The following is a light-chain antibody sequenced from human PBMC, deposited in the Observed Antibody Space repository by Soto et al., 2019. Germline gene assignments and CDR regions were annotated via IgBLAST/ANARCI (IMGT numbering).Light chain of an antibody. CDR1: NIGAKS. CDR3: TSRTSSNTYV. V-gene: IGLV3-21*02. CDR2: DDS. Sequence: SYELTQSPSVSVAPGQTATVTCGGRNIGAKSVHWYQQKPGQAPVLVVYDDSVRPSGIPERFSGSNSGNTATLTISGLQAEDEADYYCTSRTSSNTYVFGTGTKVTVL. J-gene: IGLJ1*01.